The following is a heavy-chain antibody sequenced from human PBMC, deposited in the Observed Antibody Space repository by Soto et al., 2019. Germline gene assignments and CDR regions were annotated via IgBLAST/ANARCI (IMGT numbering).Heavy chain of an antibody. CDR1: GYSFTSYW. Sequence: GESLKISCKGSGYSFTSYWISWVRQMPGKGLEWMGRIDPSDSYTNYGPSFQGHVTISADKSISTAYLQWSSLKASDTAMYYCARHLRYYYYYGMDVWGQGTTVTVSS. CDR2: IDPSDSYT. D-gene: IGHD3-10*01. CDR3: ARHLRYYYYYGMDV. V-gene: IGHV5-10-1*01. J-gene: IGHJ6*02.